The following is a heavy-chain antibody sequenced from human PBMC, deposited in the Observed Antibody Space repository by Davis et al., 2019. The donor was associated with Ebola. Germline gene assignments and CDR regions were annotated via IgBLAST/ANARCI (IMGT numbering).Heavy chain of an antibody. CDR1: GFTFSSNSMN. CDR2: IYYRGTT. J-gene: IGHJ2*01. V-gene: IGHV4-39*01. CDR3: ARPAGDGAYWYFDL. D-gene: IGHD7-27*01. Sequence: ESLKISCAASGFTFSSNSMNWVRQPPGKGLEWIGSIYYRGTTYYNPSLKSRVTISVDTSKNQFSLKLSSVTAADTAVYYCARPAGDGAYWYFDLWGRGTLVTVSS.